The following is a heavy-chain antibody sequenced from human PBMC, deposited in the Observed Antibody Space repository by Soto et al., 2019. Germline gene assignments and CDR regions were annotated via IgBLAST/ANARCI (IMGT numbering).Heavy chain of an antibody. D-gene: IGHD2-21*01. CDR2: ICGSGGST. Sequence: EVQLLESGGGLVQPGGSLRLSCAASGFTFSSYAMSWVRQAPGKGLEWVSAICGSGGSTYYADSVKGRFTISRDNSKNTLYLQMNSLRAEDTAVYYCAPVGDWAYNWFDPWGQGTLVTVSS. CDR1: GFTFSSYA. CDR3: APVGDWAYNWFDP. J-gene: IGHJ5*02. V-gene: IGHV3-23*01.